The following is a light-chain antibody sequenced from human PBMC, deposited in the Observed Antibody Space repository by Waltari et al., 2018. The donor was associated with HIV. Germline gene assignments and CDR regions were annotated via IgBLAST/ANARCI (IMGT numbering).Light chain of an antibody. J-gene: IGLJ3*02. V-gene: IGLV2-8*01. CDR1: RSDVGNYAY. CDR3: TSYGGRNNRVL. CDR2: ESH. Sequence: QSALTQPPSASGSPEQSVTISCTGTRSDVGNYAYVSWYQQHPGKAPKLLFAESHKRPSGVPARFSGAKTGDRASLTVAGLQAEDEADYYCTSYGGRNNRVLFGGGTRLTVL.